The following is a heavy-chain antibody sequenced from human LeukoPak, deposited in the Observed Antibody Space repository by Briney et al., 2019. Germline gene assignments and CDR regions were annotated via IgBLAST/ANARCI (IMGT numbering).Heavy chain of an antibody. V-gene: IGHV1-2*02. CDR1: GFTFTDEY. Sequence: ASVKVSFKSSGFTFTDEYIHWVRQAPGQGLEWMGWINPYSGAINYAQEFQGRVTLTRDTSISTAYMELSRLTSGDTAVYYCARDPKSQLLLDYWGQGTLVTVSS. CDR2: INPYSGAI. J-gene: IGHJ4*02. D-gene: IGHD2-2*01. CDR3: ARDPKSQLLLDY.